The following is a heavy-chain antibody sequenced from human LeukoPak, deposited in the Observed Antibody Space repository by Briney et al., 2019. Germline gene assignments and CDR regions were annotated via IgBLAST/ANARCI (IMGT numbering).Heavy chain of an antibody. CDR3: ARSPRMMTPTGGAAAIGPLNY. CDR1: GFTFSSYS. V-gene: IGHV3-21*01. Sequence: PGGSLRLSCAASGFTFSSYSMNWVRQAPGKGLEWVSSISSSSSYIYYADSVKGRFTISRDNAKNSLYLQMNSLRAEDTAVYYCARSPRMMTPTGGAAAIGPLNYWGQGTLVTVSS. CDR2: ISSSSSYI. J-gene: IGHJ4*02. D-gene: IGHD2-2*02.